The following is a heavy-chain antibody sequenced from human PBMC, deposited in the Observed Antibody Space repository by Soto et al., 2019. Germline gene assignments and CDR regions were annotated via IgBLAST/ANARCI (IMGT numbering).Heavy chain of an antibody. CDR3: ARGLAARPVFAVDI. Sequence: GSGPTLVNPTQTLTLTCSFSGFSLSTSGVGVGWIRQPPGKALAWLAHIYWSGDEHYRPTLKSRLSITKDTSKNQVVLTMTYMDPVDTATYYCARGLAARPVFAVDIWGQGTMVTVSS. CDR1: GFSLSTSGVG. D-gene: IGHD6-6*01. CDR2: IYWSGDE. J-gene: IGHJ3*02. V-gene: IGHV2-5*01.